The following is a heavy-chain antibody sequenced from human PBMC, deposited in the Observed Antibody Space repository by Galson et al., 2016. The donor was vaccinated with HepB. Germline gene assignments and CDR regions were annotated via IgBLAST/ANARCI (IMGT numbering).Heavy chain of an antibody. CDR1: GFTFSTYA. V-gene: IGHV3-23*01. Sequence: SLRLSCAGTGFTFSTYAMRWVRQAPGKRLEWVSAIGGSGDTTYYADSVKGRFSISRDNSKNTLYLQMSSLTAEDTAVYYCAKWSDAAATYWGQGALVTVSS. CDR3: AKWSDAAATY. D-gene: IGHD6-13*01. J-gene: IGHJ4*02. CDR2: IGGSGDTT.